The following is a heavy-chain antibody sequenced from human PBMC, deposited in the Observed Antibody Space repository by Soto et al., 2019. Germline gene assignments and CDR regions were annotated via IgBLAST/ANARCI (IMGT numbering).Heavy chain of an antibody. Sequence: SETLSLTCTVSGGSISSYYWSWIRQPPGKGLEWIGYIYYSGSTNYNPSLKSRVTISVDTSKNQFSLKLSSVTAADTAVYYCARSDTAIFFFDYWGQGTLVTVSS. CDR2: IYYSGST. V-gene: IGHV4-59*01. J-gene: IGHJ4*02. D-gene: IGHD5-18*01. CDR3: ARSDTAIFFFDY. CDR1: GGSISSYY.